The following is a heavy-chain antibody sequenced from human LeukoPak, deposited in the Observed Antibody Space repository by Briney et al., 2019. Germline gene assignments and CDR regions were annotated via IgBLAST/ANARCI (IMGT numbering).Heavy chain of an antibody. CDR1: GFSLSDSS. V-gene: IGHV3-7*01. CDR2: IKQDGSEK. CDR3: ARDPPVYGDDNYFDY. Sequence: GGSLRLSCAASGFSLSDSSMGWVRQAPGKGLEWVANIKQDGSEKYYVDSVKGRFTISRDNAENSLYLQINSLRAEDTAVYYCARDPPVYGDDNYFDYWGQGTLVTVSS. J-gene: IGHJ4*02. D-gene: IGHD4-17*01.